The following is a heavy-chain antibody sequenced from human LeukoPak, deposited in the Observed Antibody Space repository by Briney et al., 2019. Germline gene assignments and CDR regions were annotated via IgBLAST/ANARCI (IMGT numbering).Heavy chain of an antibody. CDR2: INYSGST. V-gene: IGHV4-59*01. D-gene: IGHD3-10*01. CDR1: GGSISSYF. Sequence: SETLSLTCTVSGGSISSYFWSWIRQSPGKGLEWIGYINYSGSTNYNPSLKSRVTISVDTSKIQFSLKLSSVTAADTAVYYCARSVRGYNWFDPWGQGTLVTVSS. J-gene: IGHJ5*02. CDR3: ARSVRGYNWFDP.